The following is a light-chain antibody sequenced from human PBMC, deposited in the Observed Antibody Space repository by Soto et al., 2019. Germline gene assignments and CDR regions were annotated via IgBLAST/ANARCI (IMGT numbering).Light chain of an antibody. CDR2: GAS. V-gene: IGKV3-20*01. J-gene: IGKJ2*01. CDR3: QQYGSSPSYA. CDR1: QSVSSSY. Sequence: EIVLTQSPGTLSLSPGERATLSCRASQSVSSSYLAWYQQKPGQAPRLLIYGASSRATGIPDRFSGSGSGTDFTLTISRLEPEDFAVYYCQQYGSSPSYAFGQGTKRDIK.